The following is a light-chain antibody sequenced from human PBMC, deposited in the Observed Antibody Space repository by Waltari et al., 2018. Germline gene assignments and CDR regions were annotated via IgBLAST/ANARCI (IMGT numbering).Light chain of an antibody. CDR2: DTS. J-gene: IGKJ4*01. Sequence: DIVLTQSPATLSLSPGESATLASRASQSISNYIAWYQQKPGQAPRLLISDTSNRATGIPTRFSGSGFGTDFTLTISSLEPEDFAIYYCQQRRNWPLPFGGGTKVEIK. CDR3: QQRRNWPLP. CDR1: QSISNY. V-gene: IGKV3-11*01.